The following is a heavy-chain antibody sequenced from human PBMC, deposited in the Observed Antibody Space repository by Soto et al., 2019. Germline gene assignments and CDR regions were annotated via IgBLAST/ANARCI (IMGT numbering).Heavy chain of an antibody. CDR3: ARHFVGPLGKYYHYYYGMDV. CDR2: TNPNSGGT. CDR1: GYTFSGYY. J-gene: IGHJ6*02. V-gene: IGHV1-2*02. Sequence: ASVKVSCKASGYTFSGYYIHWLRQAPGQGLEWMGWTNPNSGGTNYAQKFQGRVTVTRDTPTSTAYMELSSLRSDDTAVYYCARHFVGPLGKYYHYYYGMDVWGRGTAVTVSS. D-gene: IGHD2-21*01.